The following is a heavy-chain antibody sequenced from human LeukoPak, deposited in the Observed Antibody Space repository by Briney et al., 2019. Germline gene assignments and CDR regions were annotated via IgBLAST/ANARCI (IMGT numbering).Heavy chain of an antibody. CDR3: AREGTVRWFDP. CDR1: GGSISSSPYY. V-gene: IGHV4-39*07. D-gene: IGHD1-14*01. J-gene: IGHJ5*02. CDR2: IYYSGTT. Sequence: SETLSLTCTVSGGSISSSPYYWGWIRQPPGKGLEWIGSIYYSGTTHYNPSLESRVTISVDTSKNEFSLKLNSVTAADTALYYCAREGTVRWFDPWGQGTLVTVYS.